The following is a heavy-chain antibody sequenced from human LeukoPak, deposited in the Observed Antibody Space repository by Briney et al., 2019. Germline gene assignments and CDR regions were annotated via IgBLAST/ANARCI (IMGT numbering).Heavy chain of an antibody. CDR1: GYTFTSYY. J-gene: IGHJ4*02. Sequence: ASVKVSCKASGYTFTSYYMHWVRQAPGQGLEWMGIINPSGGSTSYAQKFQGRVTMTEDTSTDTAYMELSSLRSEDTAVYYCATYPRREDYYDGSGYYLFDYWGQGTLVTVSS. CDR3: ATYPRREDYYDGSGYYLFDY. CDR2: INPSGGST. V-gene: IGHV1-46*01. D-gene: IGHD3-22*01.